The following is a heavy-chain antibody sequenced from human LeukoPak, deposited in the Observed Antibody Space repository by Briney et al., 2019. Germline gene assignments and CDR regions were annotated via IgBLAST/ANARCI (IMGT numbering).Heavy chain of an antibody. V-gene: IGHV3-11*04. Sequence: GGSLRLSCAASGFTFSDYYMGWIRQAPGKGLEWVSYISSSGSTIYYADSVKGRFTISRDNAKNSLYLQMNSLRAEDTAVYYCARVGRAGYCSGGSCYSRFDPWGQRTLVTVSS. CDR1: GFTFSDYY. J-gene: IGHJ5*02. D-gene: IGHD2-15*01. CDR2: ISSSGSTI. CDR3: ARVGRAGYCSGGSCYSRFDP.